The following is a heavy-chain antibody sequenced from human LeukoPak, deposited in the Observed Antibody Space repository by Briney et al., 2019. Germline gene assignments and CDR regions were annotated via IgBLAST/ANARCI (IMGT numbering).Heavy chain of an antibody. D-gene: IGHD3-9*01. Sequence: ASVKVSCKASGYTFTSYDINWVRQATGQGLEWMGWMNPNSGNTGYAQKFQGRVTMTRNTSISTAYMELSSLRSEDTAVYHCARVPRLTGYSSIDYWGQGTLVTVSS. CDR1: GYTFTSYD. J-gene: IGHJ4*02. CDR2: MNPNSGNT. CDR3: ARVPRLTGYSSIDY. V-gene: IGHV1-8*01.